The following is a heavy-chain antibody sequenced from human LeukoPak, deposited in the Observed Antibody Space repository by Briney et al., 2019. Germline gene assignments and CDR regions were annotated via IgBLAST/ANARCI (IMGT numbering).Heavy chain of an antibody. D-gene: IGHD4-17*01. Sequence: SGGSLRLSCAASGFTFSNYGMSWVRQAPGKGLEWVSTISGSGSATYNAGSVKGRFTISRDNSKNTLYLQMNSLRAEDTAVYYCAKDRSWPTVTDFDYWGQGTLVTVSS. CDR2: ISGSGSAT. V-gene: IGHV3-23*01. CDR3: AKDRSWPTVTDFDY. J-gene: IGHJ4*02. CDR1: GFTFSNYG.